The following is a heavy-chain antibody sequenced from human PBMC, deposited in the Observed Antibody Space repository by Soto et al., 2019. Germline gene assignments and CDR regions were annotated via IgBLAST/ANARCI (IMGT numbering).Heavy chain of an antibody. Sequence: SETLSLTCAVSSYSISSGCYWGWIRQPPGKGLEWIGSIYHSGSTYYNPSLKSRVTISVDTAKNQFSLKLSAVTAADTDVYYCARAVADNPPYDYYGMDVWGQGTTVTVSS. CDR2: IYHSGST. CDR1: SYSISSGCY. J-gene: IGHJ6*02. D-gene: IGHD6-19*01. CDR3: ARAVADNPPYDYYGMDV. V-gene: IGHV4-38-2*01.